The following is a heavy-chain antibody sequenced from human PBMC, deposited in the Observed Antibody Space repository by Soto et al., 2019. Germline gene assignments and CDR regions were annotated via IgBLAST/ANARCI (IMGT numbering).Heavy chain of an antibody. CDR2: INHSGST. J-gene: IGHJ6*02. V-gene: IGHV4-34*01. CDR1: GGSFSGYY. Sequence: SEPLSLTCAVYGGSFSGYYWSWIRKPPGKGLEWIGEINHSGSTNYNPSLKSRVTISVDTSKNQFSLKLSSVTAADTAVYYCARGWSLYYYYYGMDVWGQGTTVTVSS. CDR3: ARGWSLYYYYYGMDV.